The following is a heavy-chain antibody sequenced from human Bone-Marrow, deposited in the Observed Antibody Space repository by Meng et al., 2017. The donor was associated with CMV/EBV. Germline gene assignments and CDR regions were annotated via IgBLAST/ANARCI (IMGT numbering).Heavy chain of an antibody. D-gene: IGHD3-3*01. CDR2: IIPIFGTA. CDR3: ARGFSLEWLPIRMGYYYYGMDV. J-gene: IGHJ6*02. Sequence: SVKVSXXASGGTFSSYAISWVRQAPGQGLEWIGGIIPIFGTANYAQKFQGRVTITTDESTSTAYMELSSLRSEDTAVYYCARGFSLEWLPIRMGYYYYGMDVWGQGTTATVSS. V-gene: IGHV1-69*05. CDR1: GGTFSSYA.